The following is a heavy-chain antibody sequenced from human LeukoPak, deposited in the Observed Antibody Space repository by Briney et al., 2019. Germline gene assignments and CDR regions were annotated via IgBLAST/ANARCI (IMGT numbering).Heavy chain of an antibody. V-gene: IGHV3-30-3*01. Sequence: GGSLRLSCAASGFTFSNFWMSWVRQAPGKGLEWVAVISYDGSNKYYADSVKGRFTISRDNSKNTLYLQMNSLRAEDTAVYYCARDGNSSGWIDVWYFDLWGRGTLVTVSS. CDR3: ARDGNSSGWIDVWYFDL. CDR2: ISYDGSNK. D-gene: IGHD6-19*01. J-gene: IGHJ2*01. CDR1: GFTFSNFW.